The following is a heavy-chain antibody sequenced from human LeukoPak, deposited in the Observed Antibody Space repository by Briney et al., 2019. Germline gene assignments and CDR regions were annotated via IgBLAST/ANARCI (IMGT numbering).Heavy chain of an antibody. J-gene: IGHJ4*02. CDR1: GFTFSTYE. CDR2: ISSSTTYI. D-gene: IGHD4-23*01. Sequence: GGSLRLSCAASGFTFSTYEASWVRQAPGKGLEWVASISSSTTYIYYADSLKGRFTISRDDAKNSLYLQMSGLRAEDTAVYYCARGVIGGNSAWGRGTLVTVSS. V-gene: IGHV3-21*01. CDR3: ARGVIGGNSA.